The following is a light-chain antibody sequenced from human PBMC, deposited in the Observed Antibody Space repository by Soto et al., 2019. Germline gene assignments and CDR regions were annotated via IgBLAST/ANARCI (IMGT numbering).Light chain of an antibody. CDR1: QSISSW. V-gene: IGKV1-5*01. Sequence: DIQMTQSPSTLSASVGDRVTITCRASQSISSWLAWYQQKPGRAPKLLIYDASTLESGVPSRFSGSGSGTEFTPTIRSLQPDDFAVYYCQQYGSSPITFGQGTRLEI. CDR2: DAS. J-gene: IGKJ5*01. CDR3: QQYGSSPIT.